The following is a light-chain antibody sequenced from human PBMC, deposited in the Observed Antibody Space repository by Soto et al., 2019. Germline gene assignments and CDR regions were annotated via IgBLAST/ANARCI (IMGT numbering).Light chain of an antibody. V-gene: IGKV3-15*01. CDR1: QSVSSN. CDR3: QQYNVWPLT. CDR2: VAS. J-gene: IGKJ4*01. Sequence: EIVMTQSPATLSVSPGERATLSCRASQSVSSNLAWYQQKPGQTPKLLIYVASTRATGIPARFSGSGSGTEFTLTIRSLQSEDFAVYSCQQYNVWPLTFVGGTKVEFK.